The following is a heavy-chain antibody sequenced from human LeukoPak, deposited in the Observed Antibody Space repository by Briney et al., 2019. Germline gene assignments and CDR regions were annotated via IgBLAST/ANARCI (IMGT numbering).Heavy chain of an antibody. V-gene: IGHV3-48*03. Sequence: PGGSLRLSCAASGFSFSSYEMNWVRQAPGKGLGWVSYISSSGSAISYADSVRGRFTVSRDNAKNSLYLQMNSLRGEDTAVYYCARGVYSSSRGWFDPWGQGTLVTVSS. CDR3: ARGVYSSSRGWFDP. CDR2: ISSSGSAI. CDR1: GFSFSSYE. D-gene: IGHD6-13*01. J-gene: IGHJ5*02.